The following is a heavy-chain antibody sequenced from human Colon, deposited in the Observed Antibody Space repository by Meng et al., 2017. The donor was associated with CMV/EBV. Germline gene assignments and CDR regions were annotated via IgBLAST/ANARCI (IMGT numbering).Heavy chain of an antibody. CDR1: GFTFSSYW. D-gene: IGHD3-10*01. CDR3: ARDPHFGALDY. CDR2: INEDGSDK. Sequence: GESLKISCAASGFTFSSYWMSWVRQAPGKGLEWVANINEDGSDKYYVDSVKGRFTISRDNAKNSLYLQMNSLRAEDTAVYYCARDPHFGALDYWGQGTLVTVSS. V-gene: IGHV3-7*01. J-gene: IGHJ4*02.